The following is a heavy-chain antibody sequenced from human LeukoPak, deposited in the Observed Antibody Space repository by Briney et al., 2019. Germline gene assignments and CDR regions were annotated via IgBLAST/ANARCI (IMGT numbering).Heavy chain of an antibody. D-gene: IGHD2-21*01. CDR2: IIPIFGIA. CDR1: GGTFSSYA. J-gene: IGHJ4*02. V-gene: IGHV1-69*04. CDR3: ASDRRLNGDTSYSSAFDY. Sequence: VASVKVSCKASGGTFSSYAISWVRQAPGQGLGWMGRIIPIFGIANYAQKFQGRVTITADKSTSTAYMELSSLRSEDTAVYYCASDRRLNGDTSYSSAFDYWGQGTLVTVSS.